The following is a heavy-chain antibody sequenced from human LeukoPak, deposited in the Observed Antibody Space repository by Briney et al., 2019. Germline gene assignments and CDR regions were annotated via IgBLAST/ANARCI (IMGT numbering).Heavy chain of an antibody. V-gene: IGHV4-4*07. CDR2: IYSSGST. Sequence: PSETLSLTCTVSGDSITNYYWSWIRQPAGKGLECIGRIYSSGSTNYNPSLTSRVTMSVDTSKNQFSLKLSSVTAADTAVYYCARVSLVRGAPDYYFDYWGQGTLVTVSS. CDR1: GDSITNYY. CDR3: ARVSLVRGAPDYYFDY. J-gene: IGHJ4*02. D-gene: IGHD3-10*01.